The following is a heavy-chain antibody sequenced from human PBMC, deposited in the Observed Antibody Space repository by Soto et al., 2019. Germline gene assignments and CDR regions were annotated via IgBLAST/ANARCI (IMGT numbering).Heavy chain of an antibody. CDR2: IYYSGST. Sequence: PSETLSLTCTVSGGSISSYYWSWIRQPPGKGLEWIGYIYYSGSTNYNPSLKSRVTMAVDTSKNQFSLKLSSVTAADTAVYYCARHCSGGSCYWGQGTLVTVSS. V-gene: IGHV4-59*08. CDR1: GGSISSYY. J-gene: IGHJ4*02. D-gene: IGHD2-15*01. CDR3: ARHCSGGSCY.